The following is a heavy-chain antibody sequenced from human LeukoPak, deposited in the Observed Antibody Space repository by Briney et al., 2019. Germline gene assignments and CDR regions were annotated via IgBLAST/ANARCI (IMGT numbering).Heavy chain of an antibody. CDR3: ASGIAARREAFYYYYYYMDV. J-gene: IGHJ6*03. V-gene: IGHV1-69*06. CDR1: GYSFTSYW. CDR2: IIPIFGTA. Sequence: KISCKGSGYSFTSYWIGWVRQAPGQGLEWMGGIIPIFGTANYAQKFQGRVTITADKSTSTAYMELSSLRSEDTAVYYCASGIAARREAFYYYYYYMDVWGKGTTVTVSS. D-gene: IGHD6-6*01.